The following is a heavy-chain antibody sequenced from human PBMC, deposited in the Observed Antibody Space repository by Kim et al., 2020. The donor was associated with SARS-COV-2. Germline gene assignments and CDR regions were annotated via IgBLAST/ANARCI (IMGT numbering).Heavy chain of an antibody. Sequence: SETLSLTCTVSGGSISSSSYYWGWIRQPPGKGLEWIGSIYYSGSTYYNPSLKSRVTISVDTSKNQFSLKLSSVTAADTAVYYCASPMIVNAFVIWGQGT. J-gene: IGHJ3*02. CDR1: GGSISSSSYY. CDR3: ASPMIVNAFVI. CDR2: IYYSGST. D-gene: IGHD3-22*01. V-gene: IGHV4-39*01.